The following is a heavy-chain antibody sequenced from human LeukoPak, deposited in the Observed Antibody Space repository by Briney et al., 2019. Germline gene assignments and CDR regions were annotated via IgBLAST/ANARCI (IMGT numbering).Heavy chain of an antibody. CDR2: IYPGDSET. Sequence: GESLKISCKASGYSFTSFFIGWVRQMPGKGPEWMGIIYPGDSETRYSPSFQGQVTISADKSITTAYLQWSSLKASDTAMYYCARPGGSSGPAADLDYWGQGTLVTVSS. CDR1: GYSFTSFF. CDR3: ARPGGSSGPAADLDY. D-gene: IGHD3-22*01. J-gene: IGHJ4*01. V-gene: IGHV5-51*01.